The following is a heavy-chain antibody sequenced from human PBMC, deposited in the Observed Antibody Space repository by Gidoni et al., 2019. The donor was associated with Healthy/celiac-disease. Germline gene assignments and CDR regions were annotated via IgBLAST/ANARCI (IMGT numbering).Heavy chain of an antibody. CDR2: ISWNSGSI. CDR3: AKDQDYGDYLGELDY. J-gene: IGHJ4*02. CDR1: GFTFDDYA. Sequence: EVQLVESGGGLVQPGRSLRLSCAASGFTFDDYAMHWVRQAPGKGLEWVSGISWNSGSIGYADSVKGRFTISRDNAKNSLYLQMNSLRAEDTALYYCAKDQDYGDYLGELDYWGQGTLVTVSS. D-gene: IGHD4-17*01. V-gene: IGHV3-9*01.